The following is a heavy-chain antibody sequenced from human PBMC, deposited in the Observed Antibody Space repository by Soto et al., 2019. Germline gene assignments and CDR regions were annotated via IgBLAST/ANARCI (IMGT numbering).Heavy chain of an antibody. Sequence: ASETLSLTCTVSGRSISNGGYYCSWIRQHPGKGQEWIGYIYYSGSTYYKPSLKSRVTLSVDTSKNQSSLKLSSVTAADTALYYCSRERGYSGFNWFDPWGQGALVTVSS. V-gene: IGHV4-31*03. J-gene: IGHJ5*02. D-gene: IGHD5-12*01. CDR2: IYYSGST. CDR3: SRERGYSGFNWFDP. CDR1: GRSISNGGYY.